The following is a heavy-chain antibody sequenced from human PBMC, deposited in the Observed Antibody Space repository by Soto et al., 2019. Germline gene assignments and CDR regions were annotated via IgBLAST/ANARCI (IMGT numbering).Heavy chain of an antibody. J-gene: IGHJ6*02. V-gene: IGHV4-39*01. Sequence: NPSETLSLTCTVSGGSISSSSYYWGWIRQPPGKGLEWIGSIYYSGSTYYNPSLKSRVTISVDTSKNQFSLKLSSVTAADTAVYYCAASRGYSYAGDYYYGMDVWGQGTTVTVSS. D-gene: IGHD5-18*01. CDR3: AASRGYSYAGDYYYGMDV. CDR2: IYYSGST. CDR1: GGSISSSSYY.